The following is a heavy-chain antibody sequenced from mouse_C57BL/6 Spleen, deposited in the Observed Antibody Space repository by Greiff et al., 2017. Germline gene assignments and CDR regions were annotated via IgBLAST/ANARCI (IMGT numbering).Heavy chain of an antibody. D-gene: IGHD1-1*01. J-gene: IGHJ2*01. CDR2: IHPNSGST. Sequence: QVQLQQPGAELVKPGASVKLSCKASGYTFTSYWMHWVKQRPGQGLEWIGMIHPNSGSTNYNEKFKSKATLTVDKSSSTAYMQLSSLTSEDSAVYYCARDRIYYYGSSDYWGQGTTLTVSS. V-gene: IGHV1-64*01. CDR3: ARDRIYYYGSSDY. CDR1: GYTFTSYW.